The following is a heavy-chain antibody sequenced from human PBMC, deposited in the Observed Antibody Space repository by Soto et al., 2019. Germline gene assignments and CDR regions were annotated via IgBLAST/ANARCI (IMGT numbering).Heavy chain of an antibody. CDR3: ARQGWYSGYDYID. Sequence: PSETLSLTCSVSGGYISSSSYYWGWIRQPPGKGLEWIGSIYYSGSTYYNPSLKSRVTISVDTSKNQFSLKLSSVTAADTAVYYCARQGWYSGYDYIDWGQGTLVTVSS. D-gene: IGHD5-12*01. J-gene: IGHJ4*02. CDR2: IYYSGST. V-gene: IGHV4-39*01. CDR1: GGYISSSSYY.